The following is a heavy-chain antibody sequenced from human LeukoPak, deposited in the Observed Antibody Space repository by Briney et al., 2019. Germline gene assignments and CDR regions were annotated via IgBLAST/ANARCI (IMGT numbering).Heavy chain of an antibody. V-gene: IGHV4-61*01. CDR1: GGSFSSGSYY. CDR2: IYYSGST. D-gene: IGHD3-9*01. J-gene: IGHJ4*02. CDR3: ARETAGYFDY. Sequence: SETLSLTCTVSGGSFSSGSYYWSWLRQPPGKGLEGIGYIYYSGSTNYNPSLKSRVTISVDTSKNQFSLKLSSVTAAAPAVYCCARETAGYFDYWGQGTLVTVSS.